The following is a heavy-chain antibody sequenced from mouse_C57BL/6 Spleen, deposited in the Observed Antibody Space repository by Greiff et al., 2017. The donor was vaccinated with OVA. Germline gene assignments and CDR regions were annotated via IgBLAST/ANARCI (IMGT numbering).Heavy chain of an antibody. V-gene: IGHV1-82*01. Sequence: VQLQQSGPELVKPGASVKISCKASGYAFSSSWMNWVKQRPGKGLEWIGRIYPGDGDTNYNGKFKGKATLTADKSSSTAYMQLSSLTSEDSAVYFCARGGYGSSYGLDYWGQGTTLTVSS. CDR1: GYAFSSSW. J-gene: IGHJ2*01. CDR3: ARGGYGSSYGLDY. CDR2: IYPGDGDT. D-gene: IGHD1-1*01.